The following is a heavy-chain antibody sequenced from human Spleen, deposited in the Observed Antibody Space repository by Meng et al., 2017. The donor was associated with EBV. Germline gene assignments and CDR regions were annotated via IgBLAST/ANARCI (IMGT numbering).Heavy chain of an antibody. Sequence: QLHLRESGLGLVKPSETLSFPCDVSGGSITTGGYSWSWIRQPPGKGLEWIGYIYHDGSAYYNPSLRSRVTISEDRSKNQFSLKLSSVTAADTAVYYCARGGQYYYVNWFDPWGQGTLVTVSS. CDR3: ARGGQYYYVNWFDP. CDR2: IYHDGSA. J-gene: IGHJ5*02. CDR1: GGSITTGGYS. D-gene: IGHD3-10*02. V-gene: IGHV4-30-2*01.